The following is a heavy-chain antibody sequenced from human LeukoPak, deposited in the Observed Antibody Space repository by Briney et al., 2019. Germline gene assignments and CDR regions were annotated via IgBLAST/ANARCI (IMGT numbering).Heavy chain of an antibody. V-gene: IGHV3-13*01. CDR3: ARVLPKYFDFLTGFYYYYGMDV. CDR1: GFTFSSYD. D-gene: IGHD3-9*01. Sequence: GESLRLSCAASGFTFSSYDMHWVRQATGKGLEWVSGIGSAGDTYYPDSVKGRFTISRDNAKNSLYLQMNSLRAADTAVYYCARVLPKYFDFLTGFYYYYGMDVWGQGTTVTVSS. CDR2: IGSAGDT. J-gene: IGHJ6*02.